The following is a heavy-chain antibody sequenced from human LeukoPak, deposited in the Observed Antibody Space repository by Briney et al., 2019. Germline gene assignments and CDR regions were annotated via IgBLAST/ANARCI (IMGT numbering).Heavy chain of an antibody. D-gene: IGHD3-16*01. J-gene: IGHJ5*02. CDR2: IYYSGST. Sequence: SETLSLTCTVSGGSISSGGYYWSWIRQHPGRGLEWIGYIYYSGSTYYNPSLKSRVTISVDTSKNQFSLKLSSVTAADTAVYYCAREGYDYVWGSLNWFDPWGQGTLVTVSS. CDR3: AREGYDYVWGSLNWFDP. CDR1: GGSISSGGYY. V-gene: IGHV4-31*03.